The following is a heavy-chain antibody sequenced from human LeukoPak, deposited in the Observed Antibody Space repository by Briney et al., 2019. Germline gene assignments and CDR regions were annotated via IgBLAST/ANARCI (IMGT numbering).Heavy chain of an antibody. D-gene: IGHD5-18*01. CDR1: GFTFSSYA. V-gene: IGHV3-30-3*01. CDR3: ARVSSYGNNWFDP. CDR2: ISYDGSNK. J-gene: IGHJ5*02. Sequence: PGGSLRLSCAASGFTFSSYAMHWVRQAPGKGLEWVAVISYDGSNKYYADSVKGRFTISRDNSKNTLYLQMNGLRAEDTAVYYCARVSSYGNNWFDPWGQGTLVTVSS.